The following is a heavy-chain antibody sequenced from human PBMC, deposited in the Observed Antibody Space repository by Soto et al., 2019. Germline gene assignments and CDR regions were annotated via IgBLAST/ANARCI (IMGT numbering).Heavy chain of an antibody. Sequence: GGSLRLSCEASGITFSNYAMSWVRLAPGKGLEWVSAINGRGDGTYYAGSVKSRFIISRDNSKNTLYLHMASLRAEDTAVYYCAKEQLERHFGFDYWAQRALVTVSS. J-gene: IGHJ4*02. CDR3: AKEQLERHFGFDY. CDR2: INGRGDGT. V-gene: IGHV3-23*01. D-gene: IGHD1-1*01. CDR1: GITFSNYA.